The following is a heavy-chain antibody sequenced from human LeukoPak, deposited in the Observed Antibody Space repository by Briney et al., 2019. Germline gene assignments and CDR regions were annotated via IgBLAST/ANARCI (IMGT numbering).Heavy chain of an antibody. CDR2: IYYHENT. CDR3: ARGGYSSYFYYYYYMDV. CDR1: GGSISSSSDY. V-gene: IGHV4-39*07. Sequence: SETLSLTCTVSGGSISSSSDYWGWIRQAPGKGLEWIGSIYYHENTYYNSSLKSRVTISVDTSKNQFSLKLSSVTAADTAVYFCARGGYSSYFYYYYYMDVWGKGTTVTVSS. D-gene: IGHD3-22*01. J-gene: IGHJ6*03.